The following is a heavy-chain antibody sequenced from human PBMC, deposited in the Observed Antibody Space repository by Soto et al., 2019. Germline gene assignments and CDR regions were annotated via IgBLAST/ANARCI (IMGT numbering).Heavy chain of an antibody. CDR2: IYWDDDK. CDR1: GLSLSTSGVG. CDR3: ARLYSSSWYVGRRNWFDP. Sequence: SGPTLVNPPQTLTLTCTFSGLSLSTSGVGVGWIRQPPGKALEWLALIYWDDDKRYSPSLKSRLTITKDTSKNQVVLTMTNMDPVDTATYYCARLYSSSWYVGRRNWFDPWGQGTLVTVSS. V-gene: IGHV2-5*02. D-gene: IGHD6-13*01. J-gene: IGHJ5*02.